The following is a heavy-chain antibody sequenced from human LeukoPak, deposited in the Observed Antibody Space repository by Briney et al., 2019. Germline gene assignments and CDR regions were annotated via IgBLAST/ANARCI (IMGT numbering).Heavy chain of an antibody. Sequence: PGASLQISCKGSGYIFTSYWIGWVRQLPGKGLEWMGIIYPGDSDTRYSPSFQGQVTISADKSISTAYLQWSSLKASDTAMYYCARQTYSNYGADYYYYYYMDVWGKGTTVTVSS. D-gene: IGHD4-11*01. V-gene: IGHV5-51*01. J-gene: IGHJ6*03. CDR1: GYIFTSYW. CDR2: IYPGDSDT. CDR3: ARQTYSNYGADYYYYYYMDV.